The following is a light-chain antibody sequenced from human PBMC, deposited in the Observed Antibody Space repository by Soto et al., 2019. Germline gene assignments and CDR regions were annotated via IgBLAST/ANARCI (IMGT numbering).Light chain of an antibody. CDR3: SSFTSRSTVV. J-gene: IGLJ2*01. CDR2: DAT. V-gene: IGLV2-14*03. Sequence: QSALTQPASVSGSPGQSITISCTGTSSDIGSYKYVSWYQHHPGKAPQLMIYDATNPPSGVSHRFSASKSGNTASLTIAGLQTEDEADYYCSSFTSRSTVVFGGGTKLTVL. CDR1: SSDIGSYKY.